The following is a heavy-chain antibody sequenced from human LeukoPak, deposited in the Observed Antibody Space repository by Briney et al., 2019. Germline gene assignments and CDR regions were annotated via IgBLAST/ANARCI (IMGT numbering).Heavy chain of an antibody. CDR1: GGSISSSSYY. J-gene: IGHJ4*02. CDR3: AKPGQVKSVVAAREIYFDY. D-gene: IGHD2-15*01. V-gene: IGHV4-39*01. Sequence: SETLSLTCTVSGGSISSSSYYWGWVRRPPGEGLEWIGSISDSGSTYYNPSLKSRVTMSVDTSKNQFSLKLSSVTAADTAVYYCAKPGQVKSVVAAREIYFDYWGQGTLVTVSS. CDR2: ISDSGST.